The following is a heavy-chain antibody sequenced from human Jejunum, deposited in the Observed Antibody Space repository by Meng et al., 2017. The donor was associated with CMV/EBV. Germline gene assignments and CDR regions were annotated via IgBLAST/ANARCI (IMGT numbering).Heavy chain of an antibody. CDR1: GFTFSNYM. Sequence: AASGFTFSNYMMNWVRQAPGKGLEWVSSISISGYKYYADSVKGRFTISRDNAQNSLYLQMNSLRAEDSAVYYCSRGRYSNTWIDYWGQGTLVTVSS. CDR3: SRGRYSNTWIDY. CDR2: ISISGYK. J-gene: IGHJ4*02. D-gene: IGHD6-13*01. V-gene: IGHV3-21*04.